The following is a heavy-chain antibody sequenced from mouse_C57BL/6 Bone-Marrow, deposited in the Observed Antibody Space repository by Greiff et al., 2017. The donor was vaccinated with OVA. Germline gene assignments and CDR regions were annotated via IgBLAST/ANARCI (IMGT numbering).Heavy chain of an antibody. Sequence: QVQLKQPGAELVKPGASVKLSCKASGYTFTSYWMHWVKQRPGQGLEWIGMIHPNSGSTNYNEKFKSKATLTVDKSSSTAYMQLSSLTSEDSAVYYCASYGSSYGGFDYWGQGTTLTVSS. CDR2: IHPNSGST. CDR3: ASYGSSYGGFDY. V-gene: IGHV1-64*01. J-gene: IGHJ2*01. D-gene: IGHD1-1*01. CDR1: GYTFTSYW.